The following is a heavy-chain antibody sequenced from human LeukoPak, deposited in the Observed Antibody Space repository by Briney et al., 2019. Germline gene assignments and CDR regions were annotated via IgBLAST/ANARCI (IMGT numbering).Heavy chain of an antibody. CDR2: IYYSGST. V-gene: IGHV4-39*07. Sequence: SETLSLTCTVSGGSISSSSYYWGWIRQPPGKGLEWIGSIYYSGSTYYNPSLKSRVTISVDTSKNQFSLKLSSVTAADTAVYYCAVLYDFWSGYHENYYYYYMDVWGKGTTVTVSS. CDR1: GGSISSSSYY. D-gene: IGHD3-3*01. J-gene: IGHJ6*03. CDR3: AVLYDFWSGYHENYYYYYMDV.